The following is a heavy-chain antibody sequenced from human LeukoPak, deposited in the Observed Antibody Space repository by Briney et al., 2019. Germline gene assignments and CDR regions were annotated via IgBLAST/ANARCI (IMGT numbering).Heavy chain of an antibody. J-gene: IGHJ6*03. CDR3: AKVDRGDYSSSPVPYYNYYMNV. CDR2: ISSSSSLI. D-gene: IGHD6-13*01. Sequence: KPGGSLRLSCAASGFTFSYYSMNWVRQAPGRGLEWVSCISSSSSLIFYSDSVRGRFTISRDNAKNLLYLRMNSLRVEDTAVYYCAKVDRGDYSSSPVPYYNYYMNVWGKGTTVTVSS. V-gene: IGHV3-21*01. CDR1: GFTFSYYS.